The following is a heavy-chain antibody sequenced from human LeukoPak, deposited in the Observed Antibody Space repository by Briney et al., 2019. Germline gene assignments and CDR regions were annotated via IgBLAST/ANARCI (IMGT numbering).Heavy chain of an antibody. CDR2: ISGSGGST. CDR1: GFTFSSYA. Sequence: PGGSLRLSCAASGFTFSSYAMSWVRQAPGKGLEWVSGISGSGGSTYYADSVKGRFTISRDNSKNTLYLQMNSLRAEDTAIYYCAKVIVATMYYFDYWGQGTLVTVSS. J-gene: IGHJ4*02. V-gene: IGHV3-23*01. CDR3: AKVIVATMYYFDY. D-gene: IGHD5-12*01.